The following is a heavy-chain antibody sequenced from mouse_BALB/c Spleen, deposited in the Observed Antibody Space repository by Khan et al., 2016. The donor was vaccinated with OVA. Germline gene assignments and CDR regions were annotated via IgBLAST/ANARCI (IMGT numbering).Heavy chain of an antibody. J-gene: IGHJ2*01. CDR3: ASGQLGLRFDY. CDR2: IIPGSGGT. D-gene: IGHD3-2*01. Sequence: QVRLQQSGTELVRPGTSVKVSCKASGYAFTNYLIEWVKQRPGQGLEWIGVIIPGSGGTKYNEKFKGKATLTADKSSTTAYMQLSSLTSDDSAVYFCASGQLGLRFDYWGQGTTLTVSS. V-gene: IGHV1-54*01. CDR1: GYAFTNYL.